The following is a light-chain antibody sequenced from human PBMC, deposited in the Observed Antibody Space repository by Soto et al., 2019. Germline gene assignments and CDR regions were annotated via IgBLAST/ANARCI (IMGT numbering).Light chain of an antibody. Sequence: QSALTQPPSASGTPGQRVTISCSGSSSNIGSNYVYWYQQLPGTAPKLLIYRNNQRPSGVPDRFSGSKSGTSASLAISGLRSEDEADYYCAAWDDSLSVLVFGTGTKVTVL. J-gene: IGLJ1*01. V-gene: IGLV1-47*01. CDR2: RNN. CDR3: AAWDDSLSVLV. CDR1: SSNIGSNY.